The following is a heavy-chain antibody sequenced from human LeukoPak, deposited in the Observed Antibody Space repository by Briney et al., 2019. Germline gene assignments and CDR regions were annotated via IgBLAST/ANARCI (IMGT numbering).Heavy chain of an antibody. Sequence: GGSLKLSCAPSTFSFPNYAMSWVRQAPGKGLEWVSSISTRDDRTTYADSVKGRFTISRDKSKKTLFLQMNSLRTDDTAVYYCANTYYDSSPLDPWGQGTLVTVSS. CDR3: ANTYYDSSPLDP. V-gene: IGHV3-23*01. J-gene: IGHJ5*02. CDR1: TFSFPNYA. D-gene: IGHD3-22*01. CDR2: ISTRDDRT.